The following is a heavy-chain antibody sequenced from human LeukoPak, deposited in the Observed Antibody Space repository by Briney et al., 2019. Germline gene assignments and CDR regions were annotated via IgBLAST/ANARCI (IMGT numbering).Heavy chain of an antibody. D-gene: IGHD3-3*01. CDR3: ARALRFLEWLPPVSFDY. V-gene: IGHV5-51*01. Sequence: GESLKISCKGSGYSFTSYWIGWVRQMPGKGLEWMGIIYPGDSDTRYSPSFQGQVTISADKSISTAYLQWSSLKASDTAMYYCARALRFLEWLPPVSFDYWGQGTLVTVSS. CDR1: GYSFTSYW. J-gene: IGHJ4*02. CDR2: IYPGDSDT.